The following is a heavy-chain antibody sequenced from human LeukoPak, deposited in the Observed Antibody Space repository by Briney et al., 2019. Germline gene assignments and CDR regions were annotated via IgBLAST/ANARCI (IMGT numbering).Heavy chain of an antibody. CDR3: ARDASYSSGAWDWFDP. Sequence: ASVKVSCKASGYTFTSYGISWVRQAPGQGLEWMGCISAYNGNTNYAQKLQGRVIMTTDTSTSTAYMELRSLRSDDTAVYYCARDASYSSGAWDWFDPWGQGTLVTVSS. D-gene: IGHD6-19*01. CDR2: ISAYNGNT. CDR1: GYTFTSYG. J-gene: IGHJ5*02. V-gene: IGHV1-18*04.